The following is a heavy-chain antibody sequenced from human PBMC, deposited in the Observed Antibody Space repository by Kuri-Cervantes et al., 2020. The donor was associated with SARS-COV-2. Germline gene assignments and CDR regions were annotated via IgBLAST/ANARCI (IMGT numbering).Heavy chain of an antibody. CDR1: GGTFSSYA. Sequence: SVKVSCKASGGTFSSYAISWVRQAPGQGLEWMGGIIPIFGTANYAQRFQGRVTITADESTSTAYMELSSLRSEDTAVYYCARDRGPQGYYYDSSGYSQNAFDIWGQGTMVTVSS. CDR2: IIPIFGTA. D-gene: IGHD3-22*01. J-gene: IGHJ3*02. V-gene: IGHV1-69*13. CDR3: ARDRGPQGYYYDSSGYSQNAFDI.